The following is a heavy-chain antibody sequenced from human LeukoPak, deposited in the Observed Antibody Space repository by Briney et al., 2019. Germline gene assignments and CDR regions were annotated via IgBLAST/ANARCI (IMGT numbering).Heavy chain of an antibody. D-gene: IGHD3-10*01. J-gene: IGHJ4*02. V-gene: IGHV3-21*01. CDR3: ARGESYYGSGELDY. Sequence: GGSLRLSCAASGFTFSSYSMNWVRQAPGKGLEWVSSISSSSSYIYYADSVKGRFTISRDNAKNSLYLQMNSLRAEDTAVYYCARGESYYGSGELDYWGQGTLVTVSS. CDR1: GFTFSSYS. CDR2: ISSSSSYI.